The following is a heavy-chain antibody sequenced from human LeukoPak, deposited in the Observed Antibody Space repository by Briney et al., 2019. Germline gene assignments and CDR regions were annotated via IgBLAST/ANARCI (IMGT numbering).Heavy chain of an antibody. CDR1: GFTFSSYE. D-gene: IGHD4-17*01. J-gene: IGHJ4*02. Sequence: GGSLRLSCAASGFTFSSYEMNWVRQAPGKGLEWVSSITDRTTYIYYADSVRGRFTTSRDNAKNSVYLQMDSLRGDDTAVYYCARSDDYGDYLVDYWGQGTLVTVSS. CDR3: ARSDDYGDYLVDY. CDR2: ITDRTTYI. V-gene: IGHV3-21*06.